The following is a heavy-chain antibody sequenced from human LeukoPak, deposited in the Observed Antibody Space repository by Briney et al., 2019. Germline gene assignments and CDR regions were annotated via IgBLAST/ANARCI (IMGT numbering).Heavy chain of an antibody. CDR1: GGSISSGSYY. D-gene: IGHD4-17*01. Sequence: PSETLSLTCTVSGGSISSGSYYWSWIRQPAGKGLEWIGRIYTSGSTNYNPSLKSRVTISVDTSKNQFSLKLSSVTAADTAVYYCASGGDYRGPFDFWGQGTLVTVSS. V-gene: IGHV4-61*02. CDR3: ASGGDYRGPFDF. J-gene: IGHJ4*02. CDR2: IYTSGST.